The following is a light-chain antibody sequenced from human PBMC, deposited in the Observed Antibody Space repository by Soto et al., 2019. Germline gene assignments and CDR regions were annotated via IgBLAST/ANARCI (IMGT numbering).Light chain of an antibody. CDR1: SSDVGHYTR. V-gene: IGLV2-18*02. J-gene: IGLJ1*01. Sequence: QSALTQPPSVSGSPGQSVTISCTGTSSDVGHYTRVSWYQQPPGTAPKLMIYDVTNRPSGASNRFLGSKSGHTASLPIGGLQAEDEADYYHNSDTRTSTYVFGTGTKVTV. CDR2: DVT. CDR3: NSDTRTSTYV.